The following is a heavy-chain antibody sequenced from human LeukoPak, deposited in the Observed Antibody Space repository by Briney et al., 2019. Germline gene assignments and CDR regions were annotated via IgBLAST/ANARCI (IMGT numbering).Heavy chain of an antibody. D-gene: IGHD3-10*01. CDR3: AKVYYYGSGSPDLAFDI. Sequence: PGGSLRLSCAASGFIFSSYGMHWVRQAPGKGLEWVAFIRYDGSKKYYADSVKGRFTISRDNSKNTLYLQMNSLRAEDTAVYYCAKVYYYGSGSPDLAFDIWGQGTMVTVSS. J-gene: IGHJ3*02. CDR1: GFIFSSYG. CDR2: IRYDGSKK. V-gene: IGHV3-30*02.